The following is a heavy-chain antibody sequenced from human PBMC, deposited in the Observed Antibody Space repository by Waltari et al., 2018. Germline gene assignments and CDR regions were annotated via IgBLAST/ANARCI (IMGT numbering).Heavy chain of an antibody. J-gene: IGHJ5*02. CDR3: ARGTGTSSTNWFDP. CDR2: MFFSGTN. D-gene: IGHD6-6*01. CDR1: GGSVSSGGYY. V-gene: IGHV4-61*08. Sequence: QVQLQESGPRLVRASGTLSLTCTVSGGSVSSGGYYWSWIRRPPGKGLEYIGHMFFSGTNRYHPSLKSRVSISVDRSQNQFSLTMTSVSAADTAVYFCARGTGTSSTNWFDPWGPGVPVTVSS.